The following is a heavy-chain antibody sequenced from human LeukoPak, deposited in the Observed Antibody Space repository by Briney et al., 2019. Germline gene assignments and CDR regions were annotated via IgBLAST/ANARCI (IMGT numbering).Heavy chain of an antibody. CDR2: IYYSGST. V-gene: IGHV4-39*07. Sequence: PSETLSLTCTVSGGSISSSRYYWVWIRQPPGKGLEWIGSIYYSGSTYYNPPRKSPVTISLDTSKNQFSLKLSSVTAADTAVYYCARDQKAFDIWGQGTMVTVSS. CDR3: ARDQKAFDI. CDR1: GGSISSSRYY. J-gene: IGHJ3*02.